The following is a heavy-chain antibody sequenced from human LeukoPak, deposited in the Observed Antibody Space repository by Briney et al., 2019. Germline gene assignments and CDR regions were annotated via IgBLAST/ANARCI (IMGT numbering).Heavy chain of an antibody. D-gene: IGHD6-13*01. CDR2: IYYSGST. J-gene: IGHJ6*03. Sequence: SETLSLTCTVSGGSISTTSYYWGWIRQPPGKGLEWIGYIYYSGSTNYNPSLKSRVTISVDTSKNQFSLKLSSVTAADTAVYYCARVQQQLGRFYYYYMDVWGKGTTVTVSS. CDR3: ARVQQQLGRFYYYYMDV. CDR1: GGSISTTSYY. V-gene: IGHV4-61*05.